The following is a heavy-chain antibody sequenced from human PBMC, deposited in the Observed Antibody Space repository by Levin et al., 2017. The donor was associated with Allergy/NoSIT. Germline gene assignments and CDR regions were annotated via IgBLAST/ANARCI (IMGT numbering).Heavy chain of an antibody. CDR1: GFTFSSYA. Sequence: GSLRLSCAASGFTFSSYAMSWVRQAPGKGLEWVSAISGSADRAYYADFVKGRFTISRDNSKNTLSLVMNSLRVEDTAVYYCAKEGEITAYGSDWGQGTLVTVSS. J-gene: IGHJ4*02. V-gene: IGHV3-23*01. CDR2: ISGSADRA. D-gene: IGHD3-10*01. CDR3: AKEGEITAYGSD.